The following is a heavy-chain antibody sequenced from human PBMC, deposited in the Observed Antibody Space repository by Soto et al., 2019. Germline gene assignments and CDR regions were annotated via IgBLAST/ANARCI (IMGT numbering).Heavy chain of an antibody. V-gene: IGHV4-39*01. CDR1: GGAIDSSSYY. CDR2: IFHTGST. J-gene: IGHJ1*01. CDR3: ARLNDYVEFFQH. Sequence: QLQLQESGPGLVKPSETLSLTCNVSGGAIDSSSYYWGWIGQPPGKGLEWIGRIFHTGSTYYNPSLKIRLTISVDTSKNKFSLRLSSVTAADTAVYFCARLNDYVEFFQHWGQGTLVTVSS. D-gene: IGHD4-17*01.